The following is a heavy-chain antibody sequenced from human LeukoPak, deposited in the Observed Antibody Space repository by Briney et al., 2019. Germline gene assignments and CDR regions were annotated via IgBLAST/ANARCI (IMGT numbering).Heavy chain of an antibody. CDR1: GFTFSSYS. J-gene: IGHJ4*02. D-gene: IGHD2-2*01. CDR2: ISSSSSYI. Sequence: GGSLRLSCAASGFTFSSYSMNWVRQAPGKGLEWVSSISSSSSYIYYADSVKGRFTISRDNAKNSLYLQMNSLRAEDKAVYYCARDGRDCSSTSCYLPSYYFDYWGQGTLVTVSS. V-gene: IGHV3-21*01. CDR3: ARDGRDCSSTSCYLPSYYFDY.